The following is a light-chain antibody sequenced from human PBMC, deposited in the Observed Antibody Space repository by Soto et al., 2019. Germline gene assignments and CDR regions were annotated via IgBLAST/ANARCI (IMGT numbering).Light chain of an antibody. V-gene: IGLV1-40*01. CDR2: GNT. J-gene: IGLJ3*02. CDR3: QSYDGSLSGWV. Sequence: QSVLTQPPSVSGAPGQRVTISCTGSSSNIGTGYDVHWYQQVPGTAPKLLISGNTNRPSGVPDRFSGSKSGTSASLAITGLQAEDEADYFCQSYDGSLSGWVFGGGTKLTVL. CDR1: SSNIGTGYD.